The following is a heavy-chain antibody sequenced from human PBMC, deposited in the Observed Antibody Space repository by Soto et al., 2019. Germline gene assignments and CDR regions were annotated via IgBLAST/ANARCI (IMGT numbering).Heavy chain of an antibody. CDR1: GFTFNNHA. CDR3: AKDPESAAGSGYYYYYGMDV. CDR2: ISGSGGSR. Sequence: GESLKISCAASGFTFNNHAMSWVRQAPGKGLEWVSTISGSGGSRYYADSVKGRFTISRDNSKNTLYLQMNSLRAEDTAVYYCAKDPESAAGSGYYYYYGMDVWGQGTTVTVSS. J-gene: IGHJ6*02. D-gene: IGHD6-13*01. V-gene: IGHV3-23*01.